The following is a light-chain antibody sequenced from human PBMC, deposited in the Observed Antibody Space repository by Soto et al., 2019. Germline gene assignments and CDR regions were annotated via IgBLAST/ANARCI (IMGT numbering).Light chain of an antibody. Sequence: EIVLTQSPGTLSLSPGERATLSCRAGQSVSSTYLAWYQQKPGQAPRLLIYGASSRATGIPDRFSGSGSGTDFTLTISRLEPEDFAVYYCEQYGDSPRTFGQGIKVEIK. V-gene: IGKV3-20*01. J-gene: IGKJ1*01. CDR2: GAS. CDR1: QSVSSTY. CDR3: EQYGDSPRT.